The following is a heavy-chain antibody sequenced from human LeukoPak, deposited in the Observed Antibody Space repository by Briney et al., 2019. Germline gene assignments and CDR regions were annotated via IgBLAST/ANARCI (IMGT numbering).Heavy chain of an antibody. Sequence: GGSLRLSCAASGFTFSSYWMHWVRQVPGKGLVWVSRINSDGSSTSYADSVKGRFTISRDNAKNTLYLQMNSLRAEDTAVYYCARDQEYSYGYGYYYYYYYMDVWGKGTTVTVSS. CDR2: INSDGSST. D-gene: IGHD5-18*01. V-gene: IGHV3-74*01. CDR3: ARDQEYSYGYGYYYYYYYMDV. CDR1: GFTFSSYW. J-gene: IGHJ6*03.